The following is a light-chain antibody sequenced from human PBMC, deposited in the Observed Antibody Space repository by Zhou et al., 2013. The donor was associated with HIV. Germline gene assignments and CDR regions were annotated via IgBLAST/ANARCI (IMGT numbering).Light chain of an antibody. Sequence: DIQMTQSPSSLSASVGDRVTITCRASQSISSFLNWYQQKPGKAPKLLIYAASNLQTGVPSRFSGSGSGTDFTLTISSLQPEDSASYYCQQSYSSFVTFGQGTRLEIK. V-gene: IGKV1-39*01. CDR1: QSISSF. CDR2: AAS. CDR3: QQSYSSFVT. J-gene: IGKJ5*01.